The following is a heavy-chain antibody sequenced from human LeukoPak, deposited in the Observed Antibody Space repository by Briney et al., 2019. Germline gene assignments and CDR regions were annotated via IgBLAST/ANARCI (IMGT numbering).Heavy chain of an antibody. CDR3: AKRDDSTYYWVFVN. CDR1: GFTFSHYD. Sequence: QPAESLRLSCAASGFTFSHYDMHWVRQAPGKGLEWVAVIPYDGSNKYYGGSVKGRFTISRDNSKNTLYMQMNRLRAEDTAVYYCAKRDDSTYYWVFVNWGQGTLVTVSS. CDR2: IPYDGSNK. J-gene: IGHJ4*02. D-gene: IGHD3-22*01. V-gene: IGHV3-30*18.